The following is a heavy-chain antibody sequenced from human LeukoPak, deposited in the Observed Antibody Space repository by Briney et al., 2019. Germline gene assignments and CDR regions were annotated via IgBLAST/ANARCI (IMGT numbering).Heavy chain of an antibody. Sequence: SVKVSCKASGGTLNSYSITWVRQAPGQGLEWMGGIISIFSTANYAQKFQGRVTITADESTNTAYMELSSLTSDDTAVYYCARGNSRWSTPTSSYYYRMDVWGQGTTVAVSS. V-gene: IGHV1-69*01. CDR2: IISIFSTA. CDR1: GGTLNSYS. CDR3: ARGNSRWSTPTSSYYYRMDV. J-gene: IGHJ6*02. D-gene: IGHD4-23*01.